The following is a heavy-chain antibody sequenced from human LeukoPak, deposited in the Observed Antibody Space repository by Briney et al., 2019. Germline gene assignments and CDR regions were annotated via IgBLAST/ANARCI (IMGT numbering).Heavy chain of an antibody. D-gene: IGHD5-18*01. CDR3: ARLGYSQIHYFDY. CDR1: GFTFSSYW. CDR2: INSDGSST. J-gene: IGHJ4*02. V-gene: IGHV3-74*01. Sequence: PGGSLRLSCAASGFTFSSYWMHWVRQAPGKGLVWVSRINSDGSSTSYADSVKGRFTISGDNAKNTLYLQMNSLRAEDTAVYYCARLGYSQIHYFDYWGQGTLVTVSS.